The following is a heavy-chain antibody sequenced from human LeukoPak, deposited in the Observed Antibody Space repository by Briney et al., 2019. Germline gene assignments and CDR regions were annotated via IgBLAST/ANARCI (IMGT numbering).Heavy chain of an antibody. Sequence: ASVKVSCKASGYTFTSYDINWVRQATGQGLEWMGWKNPNSGNTGYAQKFQGRVTMTRNTSISTAYMELSSLRSEDTAVYYCARGTGYSSSWYPNWFDPWGQGTLVTVSS. D-gene: IGHD6-13*01. J-gene: IGHJ5*02. CDR3: ARGTGYSSSWYPNWFDP. V-gene: IGHV1-8*01. CDR2: KNPNSGNT. CDR1: GYTFTSYD.